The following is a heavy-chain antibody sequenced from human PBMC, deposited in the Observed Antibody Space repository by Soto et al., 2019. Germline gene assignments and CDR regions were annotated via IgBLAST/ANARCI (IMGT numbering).Heavy chain of an antibody. J-gene: IGHJ6*02. CDR3: ARGGARYDFWSGYPYYYYGMDV. CDR2: NSSNGGST. CDR1: GFTFSSYA. Sequence: GGSLRLSCAASGFTFSSYAMHWVRQAPGKGLEYVSANSSNGGSTYYANSVKGRFTISRDNSKNTLYLQMGSLRAEDMAVYYCARGGARYDFWSGYPYYYYGMDVWGQGTTVTVSS. D-gene: IGHD3-3*01. V-gene: IGHV3-64*01.